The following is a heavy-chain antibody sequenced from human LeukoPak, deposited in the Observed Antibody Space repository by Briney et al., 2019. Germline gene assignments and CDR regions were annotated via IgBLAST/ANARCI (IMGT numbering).Heavy chain of an antibody. CDR1: GFTFSSYA. J-gene: IGHJ6*02. Sequence: GGSLRLSCAASGFTFSSYAMSWVRQAPGKGLEWVSAISGSGGSTYYADSVKGRFTISRDNSKNTLYLQMNSLRAEDTAVYYCAKGDSSGWQYSYYGMDVWGQGTTVTVSS. CDR2: ISGSGGST. V-gene: IGHV3-23*01. CDR3: AKGDSSGWQYSYYGMDV. D-gene: IGHD6-19*01.